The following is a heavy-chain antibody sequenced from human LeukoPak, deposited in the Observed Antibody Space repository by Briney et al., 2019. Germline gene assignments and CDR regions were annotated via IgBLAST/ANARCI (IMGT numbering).Heavy chain of an antibody. CDR3: ARETAAATHYYYYYYMDV. V-gene: IGHV1-8*01. J-gene: IGHJ6*03. CDR1: GYTFTSYD. D-gene: IGHD2-2*01. Sequence: ASVKVSYKASGYTFTSYDINWVRQATGQGLEWMGWMNPNSGNTGYAQKFQGRVTMTRNTSISTAYMELSSLRSEDTAVYYCARETAAATHYYYYYYMDVWGKGTTVTVSS. CDR2: MNPNSGNT.